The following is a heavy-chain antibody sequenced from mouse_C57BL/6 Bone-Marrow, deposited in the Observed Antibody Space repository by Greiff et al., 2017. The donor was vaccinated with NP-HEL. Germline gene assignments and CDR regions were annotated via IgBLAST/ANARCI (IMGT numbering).Heavy chain of an antibody. D-gene: IGHD2-1*01. CDR3: AREGGNRYAMDY. Sequence: QVQLQQPGAELVMPGASVKLSCKASGYTFTSYWMHWVKQRPGQGLEWIGEIDPSDSYTNYNQKFKGKSTLTVDKSSSTAYMQLSSLTSEDSAVYYCAREGGNRYAMDYWGQGTSVTVSS. CDR1: GYTFTSYW. V-gene: IGHV1-69*01. CDR2: IDPSDSYT. J-gene: IGHJ4*01.